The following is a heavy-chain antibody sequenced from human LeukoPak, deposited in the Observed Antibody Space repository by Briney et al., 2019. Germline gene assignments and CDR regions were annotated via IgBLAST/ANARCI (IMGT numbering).Heavy chain of an antibody. V-gene: IGHV3-30*04. CDR2: ISYDGSNK. J-gene: IGHJ1*01. D-gene: IGHD4/OR15-4a*01. CDR3: ARGVPTEYFQH. CDR1: GFTFSSYA. Sequence: PGGSLRLSCAASGFTFSSYAMHWVRQAPGKGLEWVAVISYDGSNKYYADSVKGRFTISRDNSKNTLYLQMNSLRAEDTAVYYCARGVPTEYFQHWGQGTLVTVSS.